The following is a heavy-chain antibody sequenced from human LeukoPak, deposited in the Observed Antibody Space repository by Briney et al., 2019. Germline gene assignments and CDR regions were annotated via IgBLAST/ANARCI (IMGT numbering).Heavy chain of an antibody. CDR3: ARDAWDPRYCSSTSCPTDY. Sequence: GGSLRLSCAASGFTFDDYAMHWVRQAPGKGLEWVSGISWNSGSIGYADSVKGRFTISRDNAKNSLYLQMNSLRAEDTAVYYCARDAWDPRYCSSTSCPTDYWGQGTLVTVSS. J-gene: IGHJ4*02. V-gene: IGHV3-9*01. D-gene: IGHD2-2*01. CDR2: ISWNSGSI. CDR1: GFTFDDYA.